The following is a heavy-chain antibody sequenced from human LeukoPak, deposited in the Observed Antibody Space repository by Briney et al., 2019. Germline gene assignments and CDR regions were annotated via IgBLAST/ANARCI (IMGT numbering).Heavy chain of an antibody. Sequence: SETLSLSCTVSGGSIGRNYWSWTRQPPGKGLEWIGYIYYSGSTNYNPSLKSRVSILVDKSKNQFSLKLTSVTAADTAVYYCAYSGSEWDAFDIWGQGTVVTVSS. CDR2: IYYSGST. CDR1: GGSIGRNY. CDR3: AYSGSEWDAFDI. V-gene: IGHV4-59*01. D-gene: IGHD1-26*01. J-gene: IGHJ3*02.